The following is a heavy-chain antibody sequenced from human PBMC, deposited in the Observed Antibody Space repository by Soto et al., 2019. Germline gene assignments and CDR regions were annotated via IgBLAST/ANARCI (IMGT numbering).Heavy chain of an antibody. CDR3: ARGGSSSGYYYYGMDV. Sequence: GGSLILSCAASEFTVSSNYMSWVRQAPGKGLEWVSVIYSGGSTYYADSVKGRFTISRDNSKNTLYLQMNSLRAEDTAVYYCARGGSSSGYYYYGMDVWGQGTTVIVSS. V-gene: IGHV3-53*01. D-gene: IGHD6-6*01. J-gene: IGHJ6*02. CDR2: IYSGGST. CDR1: EFTVSSNY.